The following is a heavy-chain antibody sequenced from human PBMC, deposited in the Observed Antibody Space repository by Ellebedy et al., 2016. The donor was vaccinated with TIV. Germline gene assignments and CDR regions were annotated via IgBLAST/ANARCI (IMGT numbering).Heavy chain of an antibody. CDR2: IYPGDSDT. V-gene: IGHV5-51*01. CDR1: GYSFTSYW. J-gene: IGHJ3*02. D-gene: IGHD6-25*01. Sequence: KVSCKGSGYSFTSYWIGWVRQMPGKGLEWMGIIYPGDSDTRYSPSFQGQVTISADKSISTAYLQWSSLKASDTAMYYCARLRYSSALNDAFDIWGQGTMVTVSS. CDR3: ARLRYSSALNDAFDI.